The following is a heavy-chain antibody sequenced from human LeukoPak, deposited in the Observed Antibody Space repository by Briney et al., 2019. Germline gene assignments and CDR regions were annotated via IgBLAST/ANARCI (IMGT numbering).Heavy chain of an antibody. D-gene: IGHD5/OR15-5a*01. V-gene: IGHV3-21*01. CDR1: GFTFSSHS. CDR2: ISSSSSYI. Sequence: GGSLRLSCAASGFTFSSHSMNWVRQAPGKGLEWVSSISSSSSYIYYAHSVKGRFTISRDNAKNSLYLQMNSLRAEDTAVYYCARDLSFYFDYWGQGTLVTVSS. J-gene: IGHJ4*02. CDR3: ARDLSFYFDY.